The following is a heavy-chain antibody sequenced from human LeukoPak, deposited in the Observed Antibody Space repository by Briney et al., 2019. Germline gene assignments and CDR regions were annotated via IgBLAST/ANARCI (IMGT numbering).Heavy chain of an antibody. D-gene: IGHD6-19*01. CDR3: ARDRGMAGTTPGY. CDR2: INAGNGNT. Sequence: ASVKVSCKASGYTFSNYYIHWVRQAPGQGLEWMGWINAGNGNTKYSQKFQGRVTVTRDTSASTAYMELSSLRSEDTAVYYCARDRGMAGTTPGYWGQGTLVTVSS. J-gene: IGHJ4*02. V-gene: IGHV1-3*01. CDR1: GYTFSNYY.